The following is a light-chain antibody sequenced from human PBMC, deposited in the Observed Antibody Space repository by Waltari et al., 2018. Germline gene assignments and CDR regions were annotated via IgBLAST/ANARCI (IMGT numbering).Light chain of an antibody. CDR3: CSFTSSSTWV. Sequence: QSALTQPASVSGSSGQSITTSCTRTTSDLGGYNYVPWYQQHPGNAPKLLIYDVNSRPSGVSNRFSGSKSGNTASLIISGLQAEDEADYYCCSFTSSSTWVFGGGTKLTVL. V-gene: IGLV2-14*01. CDR2: DVN. CDR1: TSDLGGYNY. J-gene: IGLJ3*02.